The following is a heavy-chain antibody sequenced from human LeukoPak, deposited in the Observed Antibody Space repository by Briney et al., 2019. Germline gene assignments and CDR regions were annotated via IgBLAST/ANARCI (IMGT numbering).Heavy chain of an antibody. Sequence: ASVKVSCKVSGYTVTGYYLHWVRQAPGQGLEWMGWISVNSGGINYAQKFQDRVTMTREVSISTACMELNSLRSDDTAMYYCASGGSTSFDFWGPGTLVIVSS. CDR3: ASGGSTSFDF. V-gene: IGHV1-2*02. J-gene: IGHJ4*02. D-gene: IGHD3-3*01. CDR1: GYTVTGYY. CDR2: ISVNSGGI.